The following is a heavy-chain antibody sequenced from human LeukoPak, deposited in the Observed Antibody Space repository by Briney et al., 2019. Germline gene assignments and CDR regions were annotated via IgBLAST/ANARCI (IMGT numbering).Heavy chain of an antibody. V-gene: IGHV1-24*01. Sequence: ASVKVSCKVSGYTLTELSMHWVRQAPGQGLEWMGGFDPEDGETIYAQKFQGRVTMTEDTSTDTAYMELSSLRSEDTAVYYCATVPAWAYYYYMDVWGKGTTVTVSS. J-gene: IGHJ6*03. CDR3: ATVPAWAYYYYMDV. CDR1: GYTLTELS. CDR2: FDPEDGET. D-gene: IGHD3-16*01.